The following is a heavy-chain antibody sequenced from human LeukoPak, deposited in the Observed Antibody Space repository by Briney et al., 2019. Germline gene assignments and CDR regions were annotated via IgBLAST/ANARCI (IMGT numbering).Heavy chain of an antibody. V-gene: IGHV3-43*01. Sequence: PGGSLRLSCAASGFTFDDYTMHWVRQAPGKGLEWVSLISCDGGSTYYADSVKGRFTISRDNSKNSLYLQMNSLRTEDTALYYCARSGSGWPDYYYYYMDVWGKGTTVTVSS. CDR1: GFTFDDYT. J-gene: IGHJ6*03. CDR2: ISCDGGST. D-gene: IGHD6-19*01. CDR3: ARSGSGWPDYYYYYMDV.